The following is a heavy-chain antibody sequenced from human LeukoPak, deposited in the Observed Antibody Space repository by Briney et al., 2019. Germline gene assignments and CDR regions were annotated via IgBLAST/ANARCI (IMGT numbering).Heavy chain of an antibody. V-gene: IGHV5-51*01. D-gene: IGHD3-10*01. CDR3: ARKRGSGSYYNGYYYIDV. CDR1: GYSFTSYW. CDR2: IYPGDSDT. Sequence: ESLKISCKGSGYSFTSYWIGWVRQMPGKGLEWMGIIYPGDSDTRYSPSFQGQVTISADKSISTAYLQWSSLKASDTAMYYCARKRGSGSYYNGYYYIDVWGKGTTVTVSS. J-gene: IGHJ6*03.